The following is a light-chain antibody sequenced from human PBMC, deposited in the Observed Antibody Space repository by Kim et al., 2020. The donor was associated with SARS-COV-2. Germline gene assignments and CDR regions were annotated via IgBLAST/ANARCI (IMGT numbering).Light chain of an antibody. J-gene: IGKJ2*01. CDR2: GAY. CDR1: QSVSSSY. Sequence: LARGERASLSCRASQSVSSSYLAWYQQKPGQAPRVLIYGAYTRATDIPDRFSGSGSGTDFTLTITRLEPEDFAVYYCQHYRTSPYTFGQGTKLEI. CDR3: QHYRTSPYT. V-gene: IGKV3-20*01.